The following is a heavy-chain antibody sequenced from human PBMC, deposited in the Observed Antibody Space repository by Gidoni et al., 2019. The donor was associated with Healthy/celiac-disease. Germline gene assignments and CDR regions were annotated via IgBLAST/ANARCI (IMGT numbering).Heavy chain of an antibody. CDR2: ISSSSSYI. CDR1: GFTFSSYS. D-gene: IGHD6-6*01. J-gene: IGHJ4*02. Sequence: EVQLVESGGGLVKPGGSLRLSCAASGFTFSSYSMNWVRQAPGKGLEWVSSISSSSSYIYYADSVKGRFTISRDNAKNSLYLQMNSLRAEETAVYYCARDLKYSSSSADYWGQGTLVTVSS. CDR3: ARDLKYSSSSADY. V-gene: IGHV3-21*01.